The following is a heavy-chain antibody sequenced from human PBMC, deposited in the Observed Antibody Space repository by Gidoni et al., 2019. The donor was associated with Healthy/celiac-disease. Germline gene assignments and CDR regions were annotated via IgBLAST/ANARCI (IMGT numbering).Heavy chain of an antibody. V-gene: IGHV3-30*18. J-gene: IGHJ6*02. CDR3: AKAMGWNVPPVGYYYGMDV. Sequence: QVQLVESGGGVVQPGRSLRLSCAASGFTFSSYGMHWVRQAPGKGLVWVAVISYDGSNKYYADSVKARFTISRDNSKNTLYLQMNSLRAEDTAVYYCAKAMGWNVPPVGYYYGMDVWGQGTTVTVSS. CDR2: ISYDGSNK. CDR1: GFTFSSYG. D-gene: IGHD1-1*01.